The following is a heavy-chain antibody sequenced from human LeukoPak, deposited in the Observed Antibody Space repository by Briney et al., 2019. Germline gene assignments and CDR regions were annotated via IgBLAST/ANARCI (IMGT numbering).Heavy chain of an antibody. D-gene: IGHD6-19*01. Sequence: GASLRLSCAAAGFTFSSYAMSWVRQAPGKGLEWVSRIIATGGSTYYADSVKGRFATSRDNSKNTLYLQLNSLRVEDTAVYYCAKGKTSGWDQDAFDIWGQGTMVTVSS. J-gene: IGHJ3*02. CDR1: GFTFSSYA. CDR3: AKGKTSGWDQDAFDI. V-gene: IGHV3-23*01. CDR2: IIATGGST.